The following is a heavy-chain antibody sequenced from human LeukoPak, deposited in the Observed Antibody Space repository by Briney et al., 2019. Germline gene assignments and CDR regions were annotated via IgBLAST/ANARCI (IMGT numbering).Heavy chain of an antibody. CDR1: GYTFTGYY. V-gene: IGHV1-2*02. CDR2: INPNSGGT. D-gene: IGHD3-22*01. J-gene: IGHJ4*02. CDR3: ARGGYYYDSSGYYPIDY. Sequence: ASVTVSCKASGYTFTGYYMHWVRQAPGQGLEWMGWINPNSGGTNYAQKFQGGVTMTRDTSISTAYMELSRLRSDDTAVYYCARGGYYYDSSGYYPIDYWGQGTLVTVSS.